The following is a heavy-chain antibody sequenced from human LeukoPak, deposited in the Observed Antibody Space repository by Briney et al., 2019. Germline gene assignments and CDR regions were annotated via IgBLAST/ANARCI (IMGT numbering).Heavy chain of an antibody. Sequence: SQTLSLTCAVSGGSISSGGYSWSWIRQPPGKGLEWIGYIYHTGSTYYNPSLKNRVTISLDRSKNQFSLKLSSVTAADTAVYYCARDNSYCSSTTCYYNWFDPWGQGTLVTVSS. CDR1: GGSISSGGYS. J-gene: IGHJ5*02. CDR3: ARDNSYCSSTTCYYNWFDP. V-gene: IGHV4-30-2*01. D-gene: IGHD2-2*01. CDR2: IYHTGST.